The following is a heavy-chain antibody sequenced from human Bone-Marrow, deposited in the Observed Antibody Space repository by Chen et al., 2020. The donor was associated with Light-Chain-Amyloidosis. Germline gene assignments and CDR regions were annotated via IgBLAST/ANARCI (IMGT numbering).Heavy chain of an antibody. V-gene: IGHV3-30*01. D-gene: IGHD4-17*01. CDR3: ARSGSAVTTAFDI. CDR1: GFTFSSYA. CDR2: ISYDGSNK. Sequence: QVQLVESGGGVVQPGRSLRLACAASGFTFSSYAMHWVRQAPGKGLEWVAVISYDGSNKYYADSVKGRFTISRDNSKNTLYLQMNSLRAEDMAVYYCARSGSAVTTAFDIWGQGTMVTVSS. J-gene: IGHJ3*02.